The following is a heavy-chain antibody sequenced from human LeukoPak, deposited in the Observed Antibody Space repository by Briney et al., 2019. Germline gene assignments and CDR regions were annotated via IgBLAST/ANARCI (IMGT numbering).Heavy chain of an antibody. CDR3: ASLYGSGRYYNANNWFDP. CDR1: GGSISSSSYY. D-gene: IGHD3-10*01. CDR2: INYSGSS. V-gene: IGHV4-39*01. J-gene: IGHJ5*02. Sequence: SETLSLTCTVSGGSISSSSYYWGWIRQPPGKGLEWIGSINYSGSSYYNPSLKSRVTISVDTSKNQFSLKLSAVTAADTAVYYCASLYGSGRYYNANNWFDPWGRGTLVTVSS.